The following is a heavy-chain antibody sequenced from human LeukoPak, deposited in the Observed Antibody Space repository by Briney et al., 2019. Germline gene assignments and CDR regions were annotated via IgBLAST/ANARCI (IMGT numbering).Heavy chain of an antibody. CDR1: GGSINSYY. CDR3: ASTTYDYDTSGHYFLDY. Sequence: SETLSLTCTVSGGSINSYYWSWIRQPAGKGLEWIGRIYTSGTTNYNPSLKSRVTMSVDASKNHFSLQLRSVTAADTAVYYCASTTYDYDTSGHYFLDYWGQGSLVTVSS. V-gene: IGHV4-4*07. J-gene: IGHJ4*02. CDR2: IYTSGTT. D-gene: IGHD3-22*01.